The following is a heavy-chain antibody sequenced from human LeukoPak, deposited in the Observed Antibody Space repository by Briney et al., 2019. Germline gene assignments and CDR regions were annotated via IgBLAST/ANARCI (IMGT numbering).Heavy chain of an antibody. V-gene: IGHV3-9*01. J-gene: IGHJ4*02. D-gene: IGHD3-22*01. CDR1: GFTLDDYA. CDR3: AKDISYCDSSGCDY. CDR2: ISLNSGSI. Sequence: GRSLRLSCAASGFTLDDYAKHWVRQPPARGLEWVSRISLNSGSIGYADSVKVRFTISRDNDKNYLYLQMNSLRAEDTDLYYCAKDISYCDSSGCDYWGQGTLVTVSS.